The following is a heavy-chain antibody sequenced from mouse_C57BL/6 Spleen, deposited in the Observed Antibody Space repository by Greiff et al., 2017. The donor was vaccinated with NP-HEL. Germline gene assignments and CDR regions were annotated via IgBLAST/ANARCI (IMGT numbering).Heavy chain of an antibody. Sequence: QVHVKQPGAELVRPGSSVKLSCKASGYTFTSYWMHWVKQRPIQGLEWIGIIDPSDSDTHYNQKFKDKATLTVDKSSSTAYMQHSSLTSEESAVYYSASVGNYVGFDYWGQGTTLTVSS. J-gene: IGHJ2*01. V-gene: IGHV1-52*01. CDR2: IDPSDSDT. CDR3: ASVGNYVGFDY. D-gene: IGHD1-1*01. CDR1: GYTFTSYW.